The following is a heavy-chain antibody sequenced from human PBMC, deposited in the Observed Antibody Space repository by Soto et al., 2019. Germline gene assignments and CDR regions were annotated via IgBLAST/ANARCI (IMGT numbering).Heavy chain of an antibody. V-gene: IGHV1-69*01. D-gene: IGHD5-18*01. Sequence: QVQLVQSVAEVKTPGSSVSVSCKASGGTFSNTAFIWVRQAPGQGPEWMGGLIPLFGTPKYAQKFQGRLTITEDESSNTAYIPLHILTSDDTAVYYCATQAEQPDTAMLKGLAHWGQGSLVTVSS. CDR1: GGTFSNTA. CDR2: LIPLFGTP. J-gene: IGHJ4*02. CDR3: ATQAEQPDTAMLKGLAH.